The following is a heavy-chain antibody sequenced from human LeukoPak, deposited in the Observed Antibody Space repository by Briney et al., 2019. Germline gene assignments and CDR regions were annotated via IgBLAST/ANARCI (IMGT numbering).Heavy chain of an antibody. Sequence: GGSLRLSCAASGITFSSYAMHWVRQAPGKGLEWVAVISYDGSNKYYADSVKGRFTISRDNSKNTLYLQMNSLRAEDTAVYYCARDGIVVVTADAFDIWGQGTMVTVSS. V-gene: IGHV3-30*04. CDR3: ARDGIVVVTADAFDI. D-gene: IGHD2-21*02. CDR1: GITFSSYA. J-gene: IGHJ3*02. CDR2: ISYDGSNK.